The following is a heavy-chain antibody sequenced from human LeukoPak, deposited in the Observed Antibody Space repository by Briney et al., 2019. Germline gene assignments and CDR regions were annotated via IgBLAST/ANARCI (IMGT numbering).Heavy chain of an antibody. J-gene: IGHJ4*02. D-gene: IGHD6-6*01. Sequence: GASVKVSCKASGYTFTGYYMHWVRQAPGEGLEWMGWINPNSGGTNYAQKFQGRVTMTRDTSISTAYRELSRLRSDDTAVYYCARERIAARVLDYWGQGTLVTVSS. CDR3: ARERIAARVLDY. CDR2: INPNSGGT. CDR1: GYTFTGYY. V-gene: IGHV1-2*02.